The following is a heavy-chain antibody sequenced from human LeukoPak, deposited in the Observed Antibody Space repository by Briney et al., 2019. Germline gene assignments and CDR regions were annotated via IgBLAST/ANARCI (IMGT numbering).Heavy chain of an antibody. CDR2: INHSGST. Sequence: KASETLSLTCAVYGGSFSGYYWSWIRQPPGKGLEWIGEINHSGSTNYNPSLKSRVTISVDTSKNQFSLKLSSVTAADTAVYYCARHRHWGSYYYYMDVWGKGTTVTISS. V-gene: IGHV4-34*01. CDR3: ARHRHWGSYYYYMDV. J-gene: IGHJ6*03. D-gene: IGHD3-16*01. CDR1: GGSFSGYY.